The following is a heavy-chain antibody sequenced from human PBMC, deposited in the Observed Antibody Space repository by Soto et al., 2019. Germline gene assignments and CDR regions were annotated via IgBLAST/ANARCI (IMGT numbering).Heavy chain of an antibody. CDR1: GFTFSSYA. J-gene: IGHJ4*02. CDR3: ARDSAHSSYGSGPHYFDY. D-gene: IGHD3-10*01. CDR2: ISYDGSNK. Sequence: GGSLRLSCAASGFTFSSYAMHWVRQAPGKGLEWVAVISYDGSNKYYADSVKGRFTISRDNSKNTLYLQMNSLRAEDTAVYYCARDSAHSSYGSGPHYFDYWGQGTLVTVSS. V-gene: IGHV3-30-3*01.